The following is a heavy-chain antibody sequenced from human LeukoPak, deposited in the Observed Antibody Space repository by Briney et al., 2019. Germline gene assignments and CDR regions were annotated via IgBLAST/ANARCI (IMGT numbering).Heavy chain of an antibody. Sequence: SETLSLTCTVSGGSISPYYWSWIRQPPGKGLDWIGNIYYSGSSNYNPSLKSRVTISVDTSKNQFSVKLSSVTAADTAVYYCARVKRVLITTNDAFDIWGQGTTVTVSS. CDR2: IYYSGSS. CDR1: GGSISPYY. CDR3: ARVKRVLITTNDAFDI. J-gene: IGHJ3*02. V-gene: IGHV4-59*01. D-gene: IGHD3-22*01.